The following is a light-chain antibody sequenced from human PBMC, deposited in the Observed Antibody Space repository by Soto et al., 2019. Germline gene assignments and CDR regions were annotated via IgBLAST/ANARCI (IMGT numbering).Light chain of an antibody. Sequence: QSVLTQPASVSGSPGQSITISCTGTSSDVGGYNYVSWYQQHPGKAPKLMIYDVSNRPSGVSNRFSGSKSGNTASLTISGLQAEDEADYYCSSYTSSSLHVFGTVTKSPS. J-gene: IGLJ1*01. CDR3: SSYTSSSLHV. CDR2: DVS. V-gene: IGLV2-14*03. CDR1: SSDVGGYNY.